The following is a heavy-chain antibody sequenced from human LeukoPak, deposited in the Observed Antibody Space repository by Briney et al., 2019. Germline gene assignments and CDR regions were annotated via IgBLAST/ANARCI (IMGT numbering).Heavy chain of an antibody. D-gene: IGHD3-22*01. CDR1: GYTFTGYY. CDR2: INPNSGGT. V-gene: IGHV1-2*02. CDR3: ARDLSARYYDSSGYSDY. J-gene: IGHJ4*02. Sequence: GASVKVSCKASGYTFTGYYMHWVRQAPGQGLEWMGWINPNSGGTNYAQKLQGRVTMTTDTSTGTAYMELRSLRSDDTAVYYCARDLSARYYDSSGYSDYWGQGTLVTVSS.